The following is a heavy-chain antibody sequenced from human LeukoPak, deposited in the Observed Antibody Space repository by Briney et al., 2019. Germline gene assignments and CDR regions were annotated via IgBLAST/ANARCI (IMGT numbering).Heavy chain of an antibody. CDR3: AKASGYSFGHFDY. Sequence: GGSLRLSCAASGFTFVDYAMHWVGQAPGKGLEWVSSIYWNSGSMDYADSVKGRFTISRDNAKNSLYLQMNSLRPEDTAFYYCAKASGYSFGHFDYWGQGTLVTVSS. V-gene: IGHV3-9*01. CDR1: GFTFVDYA. D-gene: IGHD5-18*01. J-gene: IGHJ4*02. CDR2: IYWNSGSM.